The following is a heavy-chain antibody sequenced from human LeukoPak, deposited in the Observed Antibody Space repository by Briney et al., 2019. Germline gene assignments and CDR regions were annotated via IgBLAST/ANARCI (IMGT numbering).Heavy chain of an antibody. Sequence: SETLSLTCTVSGGSISSYYWSWIRQPPGKGLEWIGYIYYSGSTNYNPSLKSRVTISVDTSKNQFSLKLSSVTAADTAVYYCARVSAKYSSGWYLVDYWGQGTLVTVSS. CDR3: ARVSAKYSSGWYLVDY. CDR1: GGSISSYY. V-gene: IGHV4-59*01. D-gene: IGHD6-19*01. CDR2: IYYSGST. J-gene: IGHJ4*02.